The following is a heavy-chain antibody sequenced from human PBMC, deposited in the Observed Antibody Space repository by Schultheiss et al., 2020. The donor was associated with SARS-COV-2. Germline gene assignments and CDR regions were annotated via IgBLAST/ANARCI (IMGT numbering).Heavy chain of an antibody. J-gene: IGHJ4*02. V-gene: IGHV1-69*04. CDR1: GGTFSSYA. CDR2: IIPILGIA. D-gene: IGHD6-13*01. CDR3: ARVEAAGNFDY. Sequence: SVKVSCKASGGTFSSYAISWVRQAPGQGLEWMGRIIPILGIANYAQKFQGRVTMTRDTSISTAYMELSRLRSDDTAVYYCARVEAAGNFDYWGQGTLVTVSS.